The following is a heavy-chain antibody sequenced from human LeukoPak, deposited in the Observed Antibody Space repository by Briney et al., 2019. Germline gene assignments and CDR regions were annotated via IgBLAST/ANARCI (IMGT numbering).Heavy chain of an antibody. J-gene: IGHJ4*02. CDR3: ARDSYTSPDY. V-gene: IGHV3-74*01. Sequence: GGSLRLSCAASGFTFSNFWMYWVRQAPEKGLVWVSRINREGTTTVYADSVKGRFTISRDNAKSTLYLQMNSLRAEDTAVYYCARDSYTSPDYWGQGTLVTVSA. CDR2: INREGTTT. D-gene: IGHD2-2*01. CDR1: GFTFSNFW.